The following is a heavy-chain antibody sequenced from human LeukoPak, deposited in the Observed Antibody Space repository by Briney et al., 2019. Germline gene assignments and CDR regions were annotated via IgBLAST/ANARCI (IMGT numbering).Heavy chain of an antibody. D-gene: IGHD2-15*01. V-gene: IGHV4-34*01. CDR3: ARAPYCSGGSCVHCDY. Sequence: SGTLSLTCAVYGGSFSGYYWSWIRQPPGKGLEWIGEINHSGSTNYNPSLKSRVTISVDTSKNQFSLKLSSVTAADTAVYYCARAPYCSGGSCVHCDYWGQGTLVTVFS. CDR1: GGSFSGYY. CDR2: INHSGST. J-gene: IGHJ4*02.